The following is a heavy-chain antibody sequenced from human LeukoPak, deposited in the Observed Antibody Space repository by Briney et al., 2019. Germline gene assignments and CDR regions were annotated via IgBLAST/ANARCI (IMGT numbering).Heavy chain of an antibody. V-gene: IGHV3-23*01. D-gene: IGHD6-19*01. CDR3: AKSSRYGTGWYGKIDY. J-gene: IGHJ4*02. CDR2: ITDSGGNR. Sequence: GGSLRLSCAASGFAFSSHAMSWVRQAPGKGLEWVSAITDSGGNRQYTDSVKGRFTISRDNSKNTLYLQMDSLRADGTAVYYCAKSSRYGTGWYGKIDYWGQGTLVTVSS. CDR1: GFAFSSHA.